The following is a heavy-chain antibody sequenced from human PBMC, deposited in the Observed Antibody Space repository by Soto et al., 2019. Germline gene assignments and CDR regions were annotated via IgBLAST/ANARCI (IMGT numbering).Heavy chain of an antibody. V-gene: IGHV6-1*01. Sequence: QTLSLTCAISGDSVSSNSAAWNWIRQSPSRGLEWLGRTYYRSRWHNDYPVSVKSRITINPDTSKNQFDLQLTSVTAADTAVYFCAREERYCSGGTCSDGLAVWGQGTTVTVSS. CDR2: TYYRSRWHN. J-gene: IGHJ6*02. CDR1: GDSVSSNSAA. CDR3: AREERYCSGGTCSDGLAV. D-gene: IGHD2-15*01.